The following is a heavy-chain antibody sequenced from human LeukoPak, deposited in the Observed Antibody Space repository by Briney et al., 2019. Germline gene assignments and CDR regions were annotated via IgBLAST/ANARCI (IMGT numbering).Heavy chain of an antibody. CDR3: ARDRWAAALHWFDP. CDR2: ISAYNGNT. J-gene: IGHJ5*02. D-gene: IGHD6-13*01. Sequence: GASVKVSCKASGYTFTSYGISWVRQAPGQGLEWMGWISAYNGNTNYAQKLQGRVTMTTDTSTSTAYMELRSLRSDDTAVYYCARDRWAAALHWFDPWGQGTLVTVSS. V-gene: IGHV1-18*01. CDR1: GYTFTSYG.